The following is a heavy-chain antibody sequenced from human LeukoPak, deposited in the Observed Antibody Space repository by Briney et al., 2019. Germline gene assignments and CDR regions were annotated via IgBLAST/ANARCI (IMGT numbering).Heavy chain of an antibody. D-gene: IGHD4-23*01. V-gene: IGHV1-46*01. Sequence: ASVKVSCKASGGTFSSYAISWVRQAPGQGLEWMGIINPSGGSTSYAQKFQGRVTMTRDTSTSTVYMELSSLRSEDTAVYYCASGGNSGEGYFDYWGQGTLVTVSS. CDR3: ASGGNSGEGYFDY. CDR1: GGTFSSYA. J-gene: IGHJ4*02. CDR2: INPSGGST.